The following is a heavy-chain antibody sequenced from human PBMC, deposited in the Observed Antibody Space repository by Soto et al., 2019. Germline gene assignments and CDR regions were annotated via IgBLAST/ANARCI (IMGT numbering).Heavy chain of an antibody. Sequence: GGSLRLSCAASGFTFSGSTMHWVRQASGKGLEWVGRIRSKGNDYVTQYAASVKGRFTISRDDPKNTAYLQMNSLKTEDTAVYFCTTDPSGYYTFVWFDPWGQGTLVTVSS. CDR3: TTDPSGYYTFVWFDP. CDR2: IRSKGNDYVT. D-gene: IGHD3-3*01. J-gene: IGHJ5*02. CDR1: GFTFSGST. V-gene: IGHV3-73*01.